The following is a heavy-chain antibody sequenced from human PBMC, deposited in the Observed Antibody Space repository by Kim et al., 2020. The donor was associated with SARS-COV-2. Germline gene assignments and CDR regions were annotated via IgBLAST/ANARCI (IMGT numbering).Heavy chain of an antibody. CDR1: GGSFSGYY. J-gene: IGHJ5*02. CDR2: INHSGST. Sequence: SETLSLTCAVYGGSFSGYYWSWIRQPPGKGLEWIGEINHSGSTNYNTSLKSRVTISVDTSKNQFSLKLSSVTAADTAVYYCARALRLWYYYGSDANWLDPWGQGTLVTVSS. V-gene: IGHV4-34*01. D-gene: IGHD3-10*01. CDR3: ARALRLWYYYGSDANWLDP.